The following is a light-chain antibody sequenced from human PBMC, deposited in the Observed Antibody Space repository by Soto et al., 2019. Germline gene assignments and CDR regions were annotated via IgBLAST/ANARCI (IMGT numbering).Light chain of an antibody. CDR2: GAS. Sequence: EIVMKQSPATLSVSPGERATLSCRASQSVSSNLAWYQQKPGQAPRLLIYGASSRATGIPARFSGSGSGTDFTLTISRLEPEDFAVYYCQQYNDWPLTFGGGTKVDIK. V-gene: IGKV3-15*01. J-gene: IGKJ4*01. CDR1: QSVSSN. CDR3: QQYNDWPLT.